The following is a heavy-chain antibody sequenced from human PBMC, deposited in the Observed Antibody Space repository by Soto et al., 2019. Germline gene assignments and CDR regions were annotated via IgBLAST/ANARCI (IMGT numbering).Heavy chain of an antibody. CDR2: ISGGGGTT. CDR3: ARGPRAPPPHDYGMDV. D-gene: IGHD3-10*01. J-gene: IGHJ6*02. Sequence: EVQLLESGGGLVQPGGSLRLSCAASGFTFSSHVMNWVRQAPGKGLEWVAAISGGGGTTFYGDSVEGRFTMSRDNSKNTLFLQMNSLIAADTAVYYCARGPRAPPPHDYGMDVWGQGTTVTVSS. V-gene: IGHV3-23*01. CDR1: GFTFSSHV.